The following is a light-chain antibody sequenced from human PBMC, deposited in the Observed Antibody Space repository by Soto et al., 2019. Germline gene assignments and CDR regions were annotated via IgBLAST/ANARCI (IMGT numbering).Light chain of an antibody. CDR2: GTS. CDR1: QIVSSSY. J-gene: IGKJ1*01. CDR3: QQYGGSART. V-gene: IGKV3-20*01. Sequence: EIVLTQSPGTLSLSPGERATLSCRASQIVSSSYLAWYQQKPGQAPRLLIYGTSSRATGIPDRFSGSGSGTDVTLTISRLEPEDLAVFCCQQYGGSARTCGQGNKVEIK.